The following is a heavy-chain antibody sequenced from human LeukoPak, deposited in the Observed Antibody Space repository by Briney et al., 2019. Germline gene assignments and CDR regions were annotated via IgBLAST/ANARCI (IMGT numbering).Heavy chain of an antibody. D-gene: IGHD5-18*01. V-gene: IGHV4-59*01. J-gene: IGHJ4*02. Sequence: PSETLSLTRTVSGGSISSYYWSWIRQPPGKGLEWIGYIYYSGSTNYNPSLKSRVTISVDTSKNQFSLKLSSVTAADTAVYYCARVKVDTAMVWFDYWGQGTLVTVSS. CDR2: IYYSGST. CDR3: ARVKVDTAMVWFDY. CDR1: GGSISSYY.